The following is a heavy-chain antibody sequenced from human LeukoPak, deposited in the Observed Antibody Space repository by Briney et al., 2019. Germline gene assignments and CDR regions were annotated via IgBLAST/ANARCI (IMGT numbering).Heavy chain of an antibody. CDR2: ISGSGGTT. CDR3: AKDRGNYYDTPRFDP. D-gene: IGHD3-22*01. J-gene: IGHJ5*02. Sequence: GGSLRLSCAASGFSLSSYAMSWVRQAPGKGLEWVSSISGSGGTTYYADSVKGRFTISRDNSKNMLYLQVSSLRAEDTAIYYCAKDRGNYYDTPRFDPWGEGTLVTVSS. V-gene: IGHV3-23*01. CDR1: GFSLSSYA.